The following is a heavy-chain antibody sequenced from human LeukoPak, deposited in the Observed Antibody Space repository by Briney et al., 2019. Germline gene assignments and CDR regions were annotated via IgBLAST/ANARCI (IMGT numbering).Heavy chain of an antibody. CDR3: ARARDGYNSSRASDY. J-gene: IGHJ4*02. Sequence: PGGSLRLSCAASGFTFSSYWMHWVRHAPGKGLVWVSRINSDGSSTSNADSVKGRFTISRDNAKNTLYLQMNSLRAEDTAVYYCARARDGYNSSRASDYWGQGTLVTVSS. CDR2: INSDGSST. CDR1: GFTFSSYW. D-gene: IGHD5-24*01. V-gene: IGHV3-74*01.